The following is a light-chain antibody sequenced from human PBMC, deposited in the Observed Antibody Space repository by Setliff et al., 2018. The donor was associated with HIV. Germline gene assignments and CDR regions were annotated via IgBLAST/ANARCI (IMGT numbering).Light chain of an antibody. CDR3: SSYAITNTLP. CDR2: EAR. CDR1: SSDVGGYSY. J-gene: IGLJ1*01. V-gene: IGLV2-14*01. Sequence: LTQPASVSGSPGQSITISCTGTSSDVGGYSYVSWYQQHPGKAPKLIIYEARNRPSGVSNRFSGSKSGNTASLTISGLQAEDEADYYCSSYAITNTLPFGTGTKVTVL.